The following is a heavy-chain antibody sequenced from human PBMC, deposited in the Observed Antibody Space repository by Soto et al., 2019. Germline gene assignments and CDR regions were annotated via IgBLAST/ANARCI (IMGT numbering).Heavy chain of an antibody. V-gene: IGHV3-11*01. D-gene: IGHD6-19*01. CDR1: GFSFSDYY. Sequence: QVQLVESGGGLFKPGGSPRLSCAASGFSFSDYYMSWIRQAPGKGLECVSYITHSGSIIHYADSVKGRFTISRDNTKNSLYLQMNSLRAADTAVYYCARLAVAGTHYFDNWGQGTLVTVSS. J-gene: IGHJ4*02. CDR2: ITHSGSII. CDR3: ARLAVAGTHYFDN.